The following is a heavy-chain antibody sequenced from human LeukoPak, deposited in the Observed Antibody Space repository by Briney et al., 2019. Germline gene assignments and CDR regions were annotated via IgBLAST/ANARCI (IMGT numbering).Heavy chain of an antibody. J-gene: IGHJ5*02. V-gene: IGHV3-53*05. CDR1: GFTFSSYW. CDR3: ARNWFDP. CDR2: IYSGGST. Sequence: GGSLRLSCAASGFTFSSYWMHWVRHAPGKGLEWVSVIYSGGSTYYSDSVKGRFTISRDKSKNTVYLQMNSLRFEDTAMYYCARNWFDPRGQGTLVTVSP.